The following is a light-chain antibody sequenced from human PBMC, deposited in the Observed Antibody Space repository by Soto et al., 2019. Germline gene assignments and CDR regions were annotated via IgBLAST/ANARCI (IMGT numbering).Light chain of an antibody. Sequence: EIVMTQSPATLSVSPGERATLSCRASQSVSSNLAWYQQKPGQSPRLLIYSASTRATDNPARFSGSGSGTAFTLTISSLQACEFLFYNDYKYNHWPPVFGQGTRLEIK. CDR1: QSVSSN. V-gene: IGKV3-15*01. CDR2: SAS. CDR3: YKYNHWPPV. J-gene: IGKJ5*01.